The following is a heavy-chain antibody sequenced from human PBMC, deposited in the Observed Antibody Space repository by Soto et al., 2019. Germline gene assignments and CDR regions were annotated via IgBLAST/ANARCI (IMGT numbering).Heavy chain of an antibody. J-gene: IGHJ4*02. CDR3: AKFSGTVIWRDYYFDY. V-gene: IGHV1-46*01. CDR2: INPSGGST. Sequence: ASVKVSCKASGYTFTSYYMHWVRQAPGQGLEWMGIINPSGGSTSYAQKFQGRVTMTRDTSTNTVYMELSSLRAEDTAVYYCAKFSGTVIWRDYYFDYWGQGTLVTVSS. CDR1: GYTFTSYY. D-gene: IGHD3-16*02.